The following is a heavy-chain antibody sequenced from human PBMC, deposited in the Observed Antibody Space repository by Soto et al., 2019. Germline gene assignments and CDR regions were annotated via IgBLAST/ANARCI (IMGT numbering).Heavy chain of an antibody. CDR2: MYYSGST. D-gene: IGHD1-26*01. Sequence: QVQLQESGPGLVKPSQTLSLTCTVSGGSISSDDYYWSWIRQPPGKGLEWIAYMYYSGSTYYDPSLXGXVXIXXDTSKNQISLKLSSVTAADTAVYSCARGEGYALYVWGQGTTVTVSS. CDR1: GGSISSDDYY. J-gene: IGHJ6*02. V-gene: IGHV4-30-4*01. CDR3: ARGEGYALYV.